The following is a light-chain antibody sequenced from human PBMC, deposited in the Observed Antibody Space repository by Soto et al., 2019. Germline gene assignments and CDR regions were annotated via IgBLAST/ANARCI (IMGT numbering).Light chain of an antibody. CDR2: LGS. CDR1: QSLLHSNGYNY. V-gene: IGKV2-28*01. Sequence: DIVMTQSPLSLPVTPGEPASISCRSSQSLLHSNGYNYLDWYLQKPGQSPQLLIYLGSYRASGVPDRFSGSGSGTEFTLSISRLEPEDFAVYYCQQYVMPPFTFGRGTKVDIK. CDR3: QQYVMPPFT. J-gene: IGKJ2*01.